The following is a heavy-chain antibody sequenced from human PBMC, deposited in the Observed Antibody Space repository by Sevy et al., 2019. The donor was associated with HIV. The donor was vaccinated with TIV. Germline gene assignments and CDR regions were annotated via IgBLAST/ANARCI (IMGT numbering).Heavy chain of an antibody. Sequence: SLRLSCAASGFTFSSYWMSWVRQAPGKGLEWVADIKEDGSEKYYVDSVKGRFTISRDNAKNSLYLQMNSLRAEDTAVYYCAREGFLYGSAMLYYYYGMDVWGQGTTVTVSS. CDR1: GFTFSSYW. D-gene: IGHD3-10*01. CDR2: IKEDGSEK. V-gene: IGHV3-7*01. CDR3: AREGFLYGSAMLYYYYGMDV. J-gene: IGHJ6*02.